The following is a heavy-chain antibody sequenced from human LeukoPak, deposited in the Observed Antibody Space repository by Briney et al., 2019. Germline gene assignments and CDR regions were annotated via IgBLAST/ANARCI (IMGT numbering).Heavy chain of an antibody. J-gene: IGHJ4*02. CDR1: GYTFTSYG. Sequence: ASVKVSCKASGYTFTSYGISWVRQAPGQGLEWMGWISAYNGNTNYAQKLQGRVTMSTDTSTSTAYMELSSLRSEDTAVYYCAGYRADFWSGYYNNYFDYWGQGTLVTVSS. D-gene: IGHD3-3*01. CDR3: AGYRADFWSGYYNNYFDY. V-gene: IGHV1-18*01. CDR2: ISAYNGNT.